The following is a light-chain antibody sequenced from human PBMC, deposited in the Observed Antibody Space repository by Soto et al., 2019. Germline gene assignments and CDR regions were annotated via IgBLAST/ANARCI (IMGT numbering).Light chain of an antibody. CDR1: QSVRSDH. V-gene: IGKV3-20*01. Sequence: EIVLTQSPGTLSLSPGDRATLSCRASQSVRSDHLAWYQQKPGQAPRLLIFAASSRAADIPGRFSGSGSGTDFTLTITRLGPEDFAVYYCQQYGDSPYTFGLGTKVDIK. J-gene: IGKJ2*01. CDR3: QQYGDSPYT. CDR2: AAS.